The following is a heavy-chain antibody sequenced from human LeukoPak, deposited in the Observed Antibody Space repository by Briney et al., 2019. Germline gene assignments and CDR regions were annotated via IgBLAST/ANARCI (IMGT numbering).Heavy chain of an antibody. V-gene: IGHV1-8*03. J-gene: IGHJ6*02. CDR1: GYTFTSYD. Sequence: ASVKVSCKASGYTFTSYDINWVRQASGQGLEWMGWMNPNSGNTGYAQKFQGRVTIIRNTSINTAYMELSSLRSEDTAVYYCATSPVVVTALHGMDVWGQGTTVTVSS. CDR2: MNPNSGNT. D-gene: IGHD2-21*02. CDR3: ATSPVVVTALHGMDV.